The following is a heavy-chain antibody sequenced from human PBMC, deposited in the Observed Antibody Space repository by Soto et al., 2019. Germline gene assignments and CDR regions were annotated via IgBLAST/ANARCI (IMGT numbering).Heavy chain of an antibody. Sequence: LETLSLTCTVSCGSISSSSYYWGWIRQPPGKGLEWIGSIYYTGSTYYNPSLKSRVTISVDTSKNQFSLKLSSVTAADTAVYYCARQRRYYYDSSGYPDYWGQGTLVTVSS. J-gene: IGHJ4*02. V-gene: IGHV4-39*01. D-gene: IGHD3-22*01. CDR1: CGSISSSSYY. CDR3: ARQRRYYYDSSGYPDY. CDR2: IYYTGST.